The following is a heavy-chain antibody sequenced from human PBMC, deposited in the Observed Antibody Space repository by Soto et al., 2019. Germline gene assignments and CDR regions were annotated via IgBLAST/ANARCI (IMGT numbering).Heavy chain of an antibody. Sequence: ETLSLTCAVYGGSFSGYYWSWIRQPPGKGLEWIGEINHSGSTNYNPSLKSRVTISVDTSKNQFSLKLSSVTAADTAVYYCARGPPYSSGWPPGGFFDYWGQGTLVTVSS. D-gene: IGHD6-19*01. CDR1: GGSFSGYY. V-gene: IGHV4-34*01. CDR2: INHSGST. CDR3: ARGPPYSSGWPPGGFFDY. J-gene: IGHJ4*02.